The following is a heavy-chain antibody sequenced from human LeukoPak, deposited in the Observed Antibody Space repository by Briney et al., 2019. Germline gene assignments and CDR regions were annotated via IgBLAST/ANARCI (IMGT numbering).Heavy chain of an antibody. D-gene: IGHD1-20*01. CDR1: GGSFSGYY. CDR3: ARDRSNWNGEDS. V-gene: IGHV4-34*01. J-gene: IGHJ4*02. Sequence: SETLSLTCAVYGGSFSGYYWNWIRQPPGKGLEWIGEINHSGTTNYNPSLKSRVAISMNTSKNQFSLKLSSVTAADTAVYYCARDRSNWNGEDSWGPGTLVTVS. CDR2: INHSGTT.